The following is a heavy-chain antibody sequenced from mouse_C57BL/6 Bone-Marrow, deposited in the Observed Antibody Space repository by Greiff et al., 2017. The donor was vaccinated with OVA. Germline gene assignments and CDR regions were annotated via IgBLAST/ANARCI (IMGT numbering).Heavy chain of an antibody. CDR3: TVIYYGNSWFAY. CDR2: IDPENGDT. V-gene: IGHV14-4*01. Sequence: EVQLQQSGAELVRPGASVKLSCTASGFNIKDDYMHWVKQSPEQGLEWIGWIDPENGDTESASQFQGKATITADTSSNTAYLQLSSLTSEDTAVDYCTVIYYGNSWFAYWGQGTPVTVSA. D-gene: IGHD2-1*01. J-gene: IGHJ3*01. CDR1: GFNIKDDY.